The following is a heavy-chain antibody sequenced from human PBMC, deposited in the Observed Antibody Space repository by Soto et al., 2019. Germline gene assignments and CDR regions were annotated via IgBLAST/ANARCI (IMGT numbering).Heavy chain of an antibody. D-gene: IGHD6-19*01. Sequence: PSETLSLTCTVSGGSINSYYWSWIRQPPGKGLEWIGYIYYSGSTKYNPSLKSRVTISVDTSKNQFSLNLSSVTAADTAVYYCARRYSIGFDYWGQGTLVTVSS. CDR3: ARRYSIGFDY. V-gene: IGHV4-59*08. CDR1: GGSINSYY. CDR2: IYYSGST. J-gene: IGHJ4*02.